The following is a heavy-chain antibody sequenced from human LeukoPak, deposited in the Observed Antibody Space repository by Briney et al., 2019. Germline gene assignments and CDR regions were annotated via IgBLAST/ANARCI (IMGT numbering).Heavy chain of an antibody. J-gene: IGHJ4*02. V-gene: IGHV4-34*01. CDR2: INHSGST. CDR1: GGSFSGYY. CDR3: ARRYSSGWYGIRGWGHFDY. D-gene: IGHD6-19*01. Sequence: SETLSLTCAVYGGSFSGYYWSWIRQPPGKGLEWIGEINHSGSTNYNPSLKSRVTISVDTSKNQFSLKLSSVTAADTAVYYCARRYSSGWYGIRGWGHFDYWGQGTLVAVSS.